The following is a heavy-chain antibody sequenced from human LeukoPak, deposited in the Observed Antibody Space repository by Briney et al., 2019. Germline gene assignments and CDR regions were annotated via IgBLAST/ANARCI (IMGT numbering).Heavy chain of an antibody. J-gene: IGHJ4*02. D-gene: IGHD6-19*01. CDR1: GGAISSYY. CDR2: IYYSGTT. Sequence: SETLSLTCSVSGGAISSYYWSWIRQPPGKGLEWIGYIYYSGTTNYNPSLKSRVTISVDTSKNQFSLKLSSVTAADTAVYYCARGSGWYFYWGQGTLVTVSS. CDR3: ARGSGWYFY. V-gene: IGHV4-59*01.